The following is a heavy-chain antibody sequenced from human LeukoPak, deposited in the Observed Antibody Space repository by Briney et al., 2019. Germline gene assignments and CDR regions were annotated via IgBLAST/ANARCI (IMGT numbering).Heavy chain of an antibody. CDR1: GGSIGSYY. Sequence: PSGTLSLTCGVSGGSIGSYYWSWIRQPAGKGLEWIGRIYTSGGTVYNPSLKSRVTMSVDTSKNQFSLKLSSVTAADTAVYYCARGVFYYDTSGRGYYFDYWGQGTLVTVSS. CDR2: IYTSGGT. J-gene: IGHJ4*02. V-gene: IGHV4-4*07. CDR3: ARGVFYYDTSGRGYYFDY. D-gene: IGHD3-22*01.